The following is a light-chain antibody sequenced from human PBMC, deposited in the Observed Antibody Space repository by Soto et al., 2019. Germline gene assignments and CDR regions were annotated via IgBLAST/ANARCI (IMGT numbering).Light chain of an antibody. Sequence: DIQMTQSPSSLSASVGDRVTITCRASQGISSDLGWFQQKPGKAPQRLIYDASILQSGVPSRFSGSGSGTQFTLTISSLQPEDFATYYCLQHDSYPLTFGGGTKVEMK. CDR1: QGISSD. CDR3: LQHDSYPLT. V-gene: IGKV1-17*01. J-gene: IGKJ4*01. CDR2: DAS.